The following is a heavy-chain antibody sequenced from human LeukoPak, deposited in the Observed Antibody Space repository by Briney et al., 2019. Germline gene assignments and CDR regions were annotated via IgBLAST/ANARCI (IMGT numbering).Heavy chain of an antibody. CDR1: GFTFSSYW. Sequence: GGSLRLSCAASGFTFSSYWMSWVRQAPGKGLEWVSHIKQDGSEKYYVDSVKGRFTISRDNAKNSLYLQMNSLRDEDTAVYYCARERVGCDVGYYYYMDVWGKGTTVTVSS. CDR3: ARERVGCDVGYYYYMDV. J-gene: IGHJ6*03. D-gene: IGHD1-26*01. V-gene: IGHV3-7*01. CDR2: IKQDGSEK.